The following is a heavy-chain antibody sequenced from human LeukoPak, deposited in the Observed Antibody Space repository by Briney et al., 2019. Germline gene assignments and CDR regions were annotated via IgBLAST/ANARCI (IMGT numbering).Heavy chain of an antibody. V-gene: IGHV1-46*01. D-gene: IGHD2-2*01. CDR2: INPSGGST. CDR3: ARGPKENIVVVPAAIGAFDI. Sequence: PSVKVYCQASGYTFTSYYMHWVRQAPGPRLEWMGIINPSGGSTSYAQKFQGRVTMTRDMSTSTVYMELSSLRSEDAAVYYCARGPKENIVVVPAAIGAFDIWGQGTMVTVSS. J-gene: IGHJ3*02. CDR1: GYTFTSYY.